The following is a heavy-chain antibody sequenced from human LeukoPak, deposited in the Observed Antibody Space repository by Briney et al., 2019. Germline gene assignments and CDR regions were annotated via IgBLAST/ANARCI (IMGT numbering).Heavy chain of an antibody. CDR3: SAGDVFDI. V-gene: IGHV3-7*01. CDR1: GFSFRNYW. J-gene: IGHJ3*02. Sequence: GGSLRLSCEVSGFSFRNYWMTWVRQAPGKGLEWVANINQDESVEQYADSVKGQFTITRDNGKNSLYLQMNSLRAEDTAVYYCSAGDVFDIWGQGTMVTVSS. CDR2: INQDESVE.